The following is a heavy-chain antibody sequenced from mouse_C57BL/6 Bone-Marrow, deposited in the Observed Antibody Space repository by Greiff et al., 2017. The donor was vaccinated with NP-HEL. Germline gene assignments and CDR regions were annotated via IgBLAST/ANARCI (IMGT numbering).Heavy chain of an antibody. J-gene: IGHJ4*01. V-gene: IGHV1-72*01. CDR2: IDPNSGGT. CDR1: GYTFTSYW. CDR3: ARGVVGGAMDY. D-gene: IGHD1-1*02. Sequence: QVQLQQPGAELVKPGASVKLSCKASGYTFTSYWMHWVKQRPGRGLEWIGRIDPNSGGTQYNEKFKSKATLTVDKPSRTAYIQISSLTSADYAVYDCARGVVGGAMDYWGQGTSVTVSS.